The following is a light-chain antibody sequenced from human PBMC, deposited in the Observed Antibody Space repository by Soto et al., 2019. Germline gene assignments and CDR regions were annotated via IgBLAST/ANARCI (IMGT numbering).Light chain of an antibody. CDR3: QQYHSYPPT. V-gene: IGKV1-16*02. J-gene: IGKJ1*01. CDR2: EAS. Sequence: DSQMTQSPASLSASVGDRVTITCRASQDISNFLAWLQQKPGQAPKSLIYEASGLQSGVPSKFSGSGSGTDFTLTISSLQPEDFATYYCQQYHSYPPTFGQGTKVEIK. CDR1: QDISNF.